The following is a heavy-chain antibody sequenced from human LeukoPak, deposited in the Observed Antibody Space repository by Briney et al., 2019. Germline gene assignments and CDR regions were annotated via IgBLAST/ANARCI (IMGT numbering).Heavy chain of an antibody. D-gene: IGHD3-10*01. CDR1: GGSISSGGYS. CDR2: IYHSGST. V-gene: IGHV4-30-2*01. J-gene: IGHJ5*02. Sequence: SQTLSLTCAVSGGSISSGGYSWSWIRQPPGKGLEWIGYIYHSGSTYYNPSLKSRVTISVDRSKNQFSLKLSSVTAADTAVYYCARAGSGSYIVWFDPWGQGTLVTVSS. CDR3: ARAGSGSYIVWFDP.